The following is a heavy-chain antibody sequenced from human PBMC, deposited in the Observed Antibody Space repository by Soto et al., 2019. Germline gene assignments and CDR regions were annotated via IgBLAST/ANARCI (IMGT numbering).Heavy chain of an antibody. Sequence: PGGSLRLSCVASGFTFSTYWMSWVRQAPGKGLEWVANIKEDGSDKYYVDSVKGRFTISRDNAKNLLYLQMNSLGAGDTAMYYCARFTRGSSGDYWGQGTLVTV. CDR2: IKEDGSDK. J-gene: IGHJ4*02. V-gene: IGHV3-7*01. CDR1: GFTFSTYW. D-gene: IGHD6-25*01. CDR3: ARFTRGSSGDY.